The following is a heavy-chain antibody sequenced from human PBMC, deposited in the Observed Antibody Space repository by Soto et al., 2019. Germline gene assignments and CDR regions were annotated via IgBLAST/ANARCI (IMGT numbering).Heavy chain of an antibody. CDR2: IYYRGNA. CDR3: ARLEGLATISYYFDF. D-gene: IGHD5-12*01. Sequence: KTSETLSLTCSVSDDSINSDKYYWGWIRQPPGKGLEWIGGIYYRGNAYYNPSLQTRVTISLDKSKSQFSLKLNSVTAADSAVYFCARLEGLATISYYFDFWGPGALVTVSS. V-gene: IGHV4-39*01. J-gene: IGHJ4*02. CDR1: DDSINSDKYY.